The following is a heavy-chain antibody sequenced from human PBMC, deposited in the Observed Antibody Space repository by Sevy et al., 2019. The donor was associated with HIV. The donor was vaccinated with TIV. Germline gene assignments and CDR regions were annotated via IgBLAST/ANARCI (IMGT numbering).Heavy chain of an antibody. CDR2: IYYSGRT. Sequence: SETLSLTCTVSGDSISGYYWSWIRQPPGKGLEGIGYIYYSGRTNYNPSLKSRVTISEDTSKNQLSLKLSSVTAADTAVYYCARGAPYYYYGMDVWGQGTTVTVSS. J-gene: IGHJ6*02. CDR1: GDSISGYY. V-gene: IGHV4-59*01. CDR3: ARGAPYYYYGMDV.